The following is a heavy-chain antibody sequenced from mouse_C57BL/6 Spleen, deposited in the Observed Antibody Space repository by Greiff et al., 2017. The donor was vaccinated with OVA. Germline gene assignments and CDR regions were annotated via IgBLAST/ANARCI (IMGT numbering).Heavy chain of an antibody. CDR2: IYPSDSET. CDR3: ARSEDDYDVKAMDY. Sequence: VQLQQPGAELVRPGSSVKLSCKASGYTFTSYWMDWVKQRPGQGLEWIGNIYPSDSETHYNQKFKDKATLTVDKSSSTAYMQLSSLTSEDSAVYYCARSEDDYDVKAMDYWGQGTSVTVSS. D-gene: IGHD2-4*01. V-gene: IGHV1-61*01. CDR1: GYTFTSYW. J-gene: IGHJ4*01.